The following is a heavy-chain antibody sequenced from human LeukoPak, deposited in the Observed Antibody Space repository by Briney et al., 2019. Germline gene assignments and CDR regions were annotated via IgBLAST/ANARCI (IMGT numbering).Heavy chain of an antibody. Sequence: SETLSLTCTVSGYSISSGYYWGWIRQPPGKGLEWIGSIYHSGSTYYNPSLKSRVTISVDTSKNQFSLKLSSVTAADTAVYYCARDGATFSGYDWYYYMDVWGKGTTVTVSS. V-gene: IGHV4-38-2*02. CDR1: GYSISSGYY. J-gene: IGHJ6*03. CDR2: IYHSGST. CDR3: ARDGATFSGYDWYYYMDV. D-gene: IGHD5-12*01.